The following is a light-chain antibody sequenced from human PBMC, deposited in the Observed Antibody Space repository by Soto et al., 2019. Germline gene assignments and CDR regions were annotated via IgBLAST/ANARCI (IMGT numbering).Light chain of an antibody. CDR2: DAS. J-gene: IGKJ4*01. Sequence: EIVLTQSPGTLSLSPGERSTLSCIXSQSVSSIYLAWYQQKPGQAPRLLIYDASNRATGIPARFSGSGSGTDFTLTISSLEPEDFAVYYCHQRSSWPLSFGGGTKVDIK. CDR3: HQRSSWPLS. V-gene: IGKV3-11*01. CDR1: QSVSSIY.